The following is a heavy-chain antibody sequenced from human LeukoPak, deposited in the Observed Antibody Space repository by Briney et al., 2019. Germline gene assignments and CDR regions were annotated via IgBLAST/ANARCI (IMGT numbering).Heavy chain of an antibody. Sequence: GGSLRLSCAASGFTFSSYAMHWVRQAPGKGLEWVAVISYDGSNKYYADSVKGRFTISRDNSKNTLYLQMNSLRAEGTAVYYCARALGADYPLDYWGQGTLVTVSS. CDR2: ISYDGSNK. D-gene: IGHD4-11*01. CDR1: GFTFSSYA. V-gene: IGHV3-30-3*01. CDR3: ARALGADYPLDY. J-gene: IGHJ4*02.